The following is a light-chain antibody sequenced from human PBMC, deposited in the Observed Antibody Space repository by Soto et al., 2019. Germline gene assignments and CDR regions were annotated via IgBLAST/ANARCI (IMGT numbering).Light chain of an antibody. CDR2: DVT. CDR1: SSDVGSYNL. CDR3: CSYAGSSTLLYV. V-gene: IGLV2-23*01. J-gene: IGLJ1*01. Sequence: QSALTQPASVSGSPGQSITISCTGTSSDVGSYNLVSWFQQHPGKAPKLMIYDVTKRPSGVSDRFSGSKSGNTASLTISGLQAEDEADYYCCSYAGSSTLLYVFGTGTKLTVL.